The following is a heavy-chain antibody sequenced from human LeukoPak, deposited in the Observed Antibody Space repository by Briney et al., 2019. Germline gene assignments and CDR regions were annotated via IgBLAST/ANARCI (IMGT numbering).Heavy chain of an antibody. CDR1: GGPTSSYC. CDR3: ARTRTGISGRPEYFDD. Sequence: SETLSLTCTVSGGPTSSYCWTWIRQSPGKGLEWIGYIYDSGSANYNASLRSRVTISVDTSRNQLSLKVKSVTAADTAIYYCARTRTGISGRPEYFDDWGQGSLVTVSS. J-gene: IGHJ1*01. CDR2: IYDSGSA. D-gene: IGHD6-19*01. V-gene: IGHV4-59*01.